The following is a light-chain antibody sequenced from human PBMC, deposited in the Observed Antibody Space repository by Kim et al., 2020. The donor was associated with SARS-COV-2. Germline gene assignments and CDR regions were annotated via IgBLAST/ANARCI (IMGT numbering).Light chain of an antibody. CDR2: YNS. Sequence: PGKTARYTCGGNNIGSKSVHWYQQKPGQAPVLVIYYNSDRPSGIPERFSGSNSGNTATLTISRVEAGDEADYYCQVWDSSSDHVVFGGGTQLTVL. CDR3: QVWDSSSDHVV. V-gene: IGLV3-21*04. J-gene: IGLJ2*01. CDR1: NIGSKS.